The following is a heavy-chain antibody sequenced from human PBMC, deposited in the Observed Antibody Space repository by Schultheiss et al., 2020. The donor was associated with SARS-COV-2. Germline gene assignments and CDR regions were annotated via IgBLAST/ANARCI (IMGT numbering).Heavy chain of an antibody. Sequence: SETLSLTCAVSGGSISSSNWWSWVRQPPGKGLEWIGEIYHSGSTNYNPSLKSRVTISVDTSKNQFSLKLSSVTAADTAVYYCARDQPPIAVAGLYWFDPWGQGTLVTVSS. V-gene: IGHV4-4*02. J-gene: IGHJ5*02. D-gene: IGHD6-19*01. CDR3: ARDQPPIAVAGLYWFDP. CDR1: GGSISSSNW. CDR2: IYHSGST.